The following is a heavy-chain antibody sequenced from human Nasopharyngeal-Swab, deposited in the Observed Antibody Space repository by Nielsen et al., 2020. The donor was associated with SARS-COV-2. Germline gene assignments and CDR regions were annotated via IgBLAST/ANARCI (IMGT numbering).Heavy chain of an antibody. V-gene: IGHV1-18*04. CDR2: ISAYNGNT. CDR1: GYTFTSYG. D-gene: IGHD3-3*01. Sequence: ASVKVSCKASGYTFTSYGISWVRQAPGQGLEWMGWISAYNGNTNYAQKLQGRVTMTTDTSTSTAYMELRSLRSDDTAVYYCARDRRYYDFWSGYYGWFDPWDQGTLVTVSS. J-gene: IGHJ5*02. CDR3: ARDRRYYDFWSGYYGWFDP.